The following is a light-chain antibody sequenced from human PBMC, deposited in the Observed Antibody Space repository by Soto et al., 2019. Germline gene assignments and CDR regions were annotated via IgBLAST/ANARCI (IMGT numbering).Light chain of an antibody. CDR2: AAS. Sequence: DIQMTQSPSSLSASVGDRVTITCRASQDIRNDLDWYQQKPGKAPKRLVSAASSLQRGVPPRFSGSGSGTEFTLTINSLQPEDFATYSCLQHNSYPWTFGQGTKVEIK. V-gene: IGKV1-17*01. CDR3: LQHNSYPWT. CDR1: QDIRND. J-gene: IGKJ1*01.